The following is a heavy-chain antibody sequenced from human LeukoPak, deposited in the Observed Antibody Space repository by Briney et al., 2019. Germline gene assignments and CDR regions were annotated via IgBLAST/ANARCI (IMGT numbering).Heavy chain of an antibody. J-gene: IGHJ4*02. CDR1: GFTFDDYA. Sequence: GRSLRLSCAASGFTFDDYAMHWVRQAPGKGLEWVSGIGWNSGSIGYADSVKGRFTISRDNAKNSLYLQMNSLRAEDTALYYCAKGYYYDSSGSTFGHFDYWGQGTLVTVSS. CDR3: AKGYYYDSSGSTFGHFDY. D-gene: IGHD3-22*01. CDR2: IGWNSGSI. V-gene: IGHV3-9*01.